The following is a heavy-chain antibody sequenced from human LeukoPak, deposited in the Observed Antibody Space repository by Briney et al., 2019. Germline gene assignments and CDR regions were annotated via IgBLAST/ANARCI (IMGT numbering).Heavy chain of an antibody. V-gene: IGHV3-30*01. D-gene: IGHD3-22*01. J-gene: IGHJ5*02. Sequence: GGSLRLSCAASGFTFSSYAMHWVRQAPGKGLEWVAVISYDGSNKYYADSVKGRFTISRDNSKNTLYLQMNSLRAEDTAVYYCARDRVVVIIHNWFDPWGQGTLVTVSS. CDR2: ISYDGSNK. CDR3: ARDRVVVIIHNWFDP. CDR1: GFTFSSYA.